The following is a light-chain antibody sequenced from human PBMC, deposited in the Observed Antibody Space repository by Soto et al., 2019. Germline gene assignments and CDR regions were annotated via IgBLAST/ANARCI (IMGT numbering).Light chain of an antibody. CDR1: QGITSY. J-gene: IGKJ2*01. CDR3: QQSYSTPYT. CDR2: AAS. V-gene: IGKV1-39*01. Sequence: IQVTQSPSSLSASVGDRVTITCRASQGITSYLAWYQQKPGKAPKLLIYAASALQTGVSSRFSGSGYGTDFALTISSLQPEDFATYSCQQSYSTPYTFGQGTKLEIK.